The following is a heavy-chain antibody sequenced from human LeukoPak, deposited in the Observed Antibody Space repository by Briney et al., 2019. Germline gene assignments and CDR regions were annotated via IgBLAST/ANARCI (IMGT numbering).Heavy chain of an antibody. J-gene: IGHJ3*02. D-gene: IGHD1-26*01. CDR1: GCTFTSYY. CDR3: ARVLSGSYVNSAFDI. V-gene: IGHV1-46*01. CDR2: INPSGGST. Sequence: ASVNVSCKASGCTFTSYYIHWVRQTPRQGLEWMGIINPSGGSTSYAQKFQGRVTMTRDTSTSTVYMELSSLRSEDTAVYYCARVLSGSYVNSAFDIWGQGTMVTVSS.